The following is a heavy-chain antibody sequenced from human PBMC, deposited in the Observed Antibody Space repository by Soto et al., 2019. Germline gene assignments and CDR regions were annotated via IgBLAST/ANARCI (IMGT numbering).Heavy chain of an antibody. D-gene: IGHD5-12*01. J-gene: IGHJ4*02. CDR3: ASGRDGYNYGSDH. CDR2: ISGSGGST. V-gene: IGHV3-23*01. CDR1: GFTFSSYA. Sequence: HPGGSLRLSCAASGFTFSSYAMSWVRQAPGKGLEWVSAISGSGGSTYYADSVKGRFTISRDNSKNTLYLQMNSLRAEDTAVYYCASGRDGYNYGSDHWGQGTLVTVSS.